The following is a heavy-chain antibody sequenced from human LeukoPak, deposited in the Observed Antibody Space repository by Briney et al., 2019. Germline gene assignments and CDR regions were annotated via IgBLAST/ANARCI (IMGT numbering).Heavy chain of an antibody. D-gene: IGHD3-3*01. CDR2: IYSGGST. CDR3: ARAYDFWSGYYDY. Sequence: GGSLRLSCAASGFTVSSNYMSWVRQAPGKGLEWVSVIYSGGSTYYADSVKGRFTISRDNSKNTLYLQMNSLRAEDTAVYYCARAYDFWSGYYDYWGQGTLVTVSS. CDR1: GFTVSSNY. J-gene: IGHJ4*02. V-gene: IGHV3-66*01.